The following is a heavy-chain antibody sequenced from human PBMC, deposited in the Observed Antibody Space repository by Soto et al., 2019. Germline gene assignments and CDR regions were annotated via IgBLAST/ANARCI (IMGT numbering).Heavy chain of an antibody. CDR3: ARDQDYSPLGYLDY. CDR1: GFTFSSYG. J-gene: IGHJ4*02. CDR2: IRYDGSNK. V-gene: IGHV3-33*08. D-gene: IGHD4-4*01. Sequence: PGGSLSLSCAASGFTFSSYGMSWVRQAPGKGLEWVAIIRYDGSNKYYADSVKGRFTISRDNSKNTLYLQMNSLRAEDTAVYYCARDQDYSPLGYLDYWGQGTLVTVS.